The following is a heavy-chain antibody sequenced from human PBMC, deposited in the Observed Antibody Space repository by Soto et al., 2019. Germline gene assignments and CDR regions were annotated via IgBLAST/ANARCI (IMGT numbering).Heavy chain of an antibody. CDR3: ARGDFSEGSGSGGMDV. J-gene: IGHJ6*02. CDR2: INHSGST. V-gene: IGHV4-34*01. D-gene: IGHD3-10*01. Sequence: QVQLQQWGAGLLKPSETLSLTCAVYGGSFSGYYWSWIRQPPGKGLEWIGEINHSGSTNYNPSLKSRVTISVDTSKNQFSLKLSSVTAADTAVYYCARGDFSEGSGSGGMDVWGQGTTVTVSS. CDR1: GGSFSGYY.